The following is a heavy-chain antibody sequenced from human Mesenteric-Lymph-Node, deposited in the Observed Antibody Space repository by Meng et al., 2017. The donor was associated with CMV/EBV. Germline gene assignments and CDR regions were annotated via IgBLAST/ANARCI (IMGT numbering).Heavy chain of an antibody. CDR1: GYTFTSYG. D-gene: IGHD2-2*01. CDR3: ARGKSTTSCTD. V-gene: IGHV1-2*02. Sequence: ASVKVSCKASGYTFTSYGISWVRQAPGQGLEWMGWINPNSGDTNYAQKFQGRVTMTRDTSISTAYMDLSSLRSEDTAVYYCARGKSTTSCTDWGQGTLVTVSS. CDR2: INPNSGDT. J-gene: IGHJ4*02.